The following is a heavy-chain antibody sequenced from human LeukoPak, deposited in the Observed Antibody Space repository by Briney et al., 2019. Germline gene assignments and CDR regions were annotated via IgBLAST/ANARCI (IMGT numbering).Heavy chain of an antibody. Sequence: PGGSLRLSCTASGFTFSSYSMNWVRQAPGKGLEWVSYISSSRSTIYYADSVKGRFTISRDNAKNSLYLQMNSLRAEDTAVYYCARIGGTVTHITRWGQGTLVTVSS. D-gene: IGHD4-17*01. J-gene: IGHJ4*02. CDR2: ISSSRSTI. CDR1: GFTFSSYS. V-gene: IGHV3-48*04. CDR3: ARIGGTVTHITR.